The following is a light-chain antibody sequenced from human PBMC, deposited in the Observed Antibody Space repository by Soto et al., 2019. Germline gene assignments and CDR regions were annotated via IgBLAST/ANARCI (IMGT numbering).Light chain of an antibody. J-gene: IGKJ5*01. CDR1: QGISSY. CDR2: ASS. Sequence: DIQLTQSPSFLSASVGDRVTISCRASQGISSYLAWYQQTPGKAPKLLIYASSTLQSGVPSKVSGSGSGTEFTLTIVSLQPEDFATYYCQQLNTFPITFGQGTRL. CDR3: QQLNTFPIT. V-gene: IGKV1-9*01.